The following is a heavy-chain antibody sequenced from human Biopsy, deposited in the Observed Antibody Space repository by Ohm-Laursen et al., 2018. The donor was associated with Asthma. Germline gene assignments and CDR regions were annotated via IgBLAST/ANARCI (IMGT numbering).Heavy chain of an antibody. CDR1: GFAVSRDY. CDR2: VGSDESYT. V-gene: IGHV3-33*07. Sequence: SSLRLSCAASGFAVSRDYMFWVRQAPGKGLEWVATVGSDESYTDHADSVKGRFTISRDNSKNTLHLQMNSLSPEDTAVYYCARDFSRAIMIGGGREHYFDFWGQGTLVTVSS. CDR3: ARDFSRAIMIGGGREHYFDF. J-gene: IGHJ4*02. D-gene: IGHD3-16*01.